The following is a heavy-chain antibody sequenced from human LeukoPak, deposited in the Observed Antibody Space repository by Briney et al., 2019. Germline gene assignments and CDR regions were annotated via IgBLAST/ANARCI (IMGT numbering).Heavy chain of an antibody. J-gene: IGHJ6*03. Sequence: GGSLRLSCAASGFTFSSYSMNWVRQAPGKGLEWVSSVSSSSSYIYYADSVKGRFTISRDNAKNSLYLQMNSLRAEDTAVYYCASLHYYYYYMDVWGKGTTVTVSS. CDR2: VSSSSSYI. CDR1: GFTFSSYS. CDR3: ASLHYYYYYMDV. V-gene: IGHV3-21*01.